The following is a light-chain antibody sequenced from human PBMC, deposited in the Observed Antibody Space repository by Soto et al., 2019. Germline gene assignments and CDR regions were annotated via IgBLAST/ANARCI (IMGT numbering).Light chain of an antibody. CDR3: QQYYSYPLT. Sequence: AIRMTQSPSSYSPSTRDSLTITYRASQGISSYLAWYQQKPGKAPKLLIYAASTLQSGVPSRFSGSGSGTDFTLTISCLQSEEFATYYCQQYYSYPLTFGQGTKVDI. V-gene: IGKV1-8*01. J-gene: IGKJ1*01. CDR2: AAS. CDR1: QGISSY.